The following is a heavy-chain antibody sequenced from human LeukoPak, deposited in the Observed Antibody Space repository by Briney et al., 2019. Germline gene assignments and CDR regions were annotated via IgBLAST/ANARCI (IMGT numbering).Heavy chain of an antibody. J-gene: IGHJ4*02. V-gene: IGHV4-34*01. CDR3: ARGPRSADWYSIDY. CDR1: GGSFSGYY. CDR2: INHSGST. D-gene: IGHD3-9*01. Sequence: SETLSLTCAVYGGSFSGYYWSWIRQPPGKGLEWIGEINHSGSTNYNPSLKSRVTISVDTSKNQFSLRLSSVTAADTAVYYCARGPRSADWYSIDYWGQGTLVTVSS.